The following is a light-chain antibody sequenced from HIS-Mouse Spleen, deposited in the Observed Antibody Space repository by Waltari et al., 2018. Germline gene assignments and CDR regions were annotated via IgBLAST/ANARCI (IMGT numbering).Light chain of an antibody. Sequence: SYELTPPPSVSVSPGQTARITCSGDALPKKYAYWYQQKSGQAPVLVIYEDSKRPSGIPERFSGSSSGTMATLTISGLRSEDEADYYCAAWDDSLSGPVFGGGTKLTVL. J-gene: IGLJ2*01. CDR1: ALPKKY. CDR2: EDS. CDR3: AAWDDSLSGPV. V-gene: IGLV3-10*01.